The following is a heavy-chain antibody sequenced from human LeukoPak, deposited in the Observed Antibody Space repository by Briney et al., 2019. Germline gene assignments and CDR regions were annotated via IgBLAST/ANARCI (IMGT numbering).Heavy chain of an antibody. CDR3: ARDWAGYGDYFDY. CDR1: GFTFSTYG. V-gene: IGHV3-33*01. Sequence: GGSLRLSCAASGFTFSTYGMHWVRQAPGKGLEWVAVIWYDGSNKYYADSVKGRFTISRDNSKNTLSLQMNSLRAEDTAVYYCARDWAGYGDYFDYRGQGTLVTVSS. J-gene: IGHJ4*02. D-gene: IGHD5-12*01. CDR2: IWYDGSNK.